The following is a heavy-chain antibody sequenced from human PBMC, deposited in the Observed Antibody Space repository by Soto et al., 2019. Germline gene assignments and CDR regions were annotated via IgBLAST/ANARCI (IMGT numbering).Heavy chain of an antibody. CDR2: ISYDGSNK. CDR1: GFTFSSYA. Sequence: QVQLVESGGGVVQPGRSLRLSCAASGFTFSSYAMHWVRQAPGKGLEWVAVISYDGSNKYYADSVKGRFTISRDNSKNTLYLQMNSLRAEDTAVYYCARLSSSGWYEIDYWCQGTLVTVSS. V-gene: IGHV3-30-3*01. J-gene: IGHJ4*02. CDR3: ARLSSSGWYEIDY. D-gene: IGHD6-19*01.